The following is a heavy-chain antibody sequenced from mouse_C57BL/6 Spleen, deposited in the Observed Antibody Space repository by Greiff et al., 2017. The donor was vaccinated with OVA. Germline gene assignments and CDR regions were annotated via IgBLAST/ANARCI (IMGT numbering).Heavy chain of an antibody. Sequence: EVQLQESGAGLVKPGGSLKLSCAASGFTFSSYAMSWVRQTPEKRLEWVAYISSGGDYIYYADTVKGRITISRDNARNTLYLQMSSLKSEDTAMYYCTRGNSNYPAWLAYWGQGTLVTVSA. V-gene: IGHV5-9-1*02. J-gene: IGHJ3*01. CDR3: TRGNSNYPAWLAY. CDR2: ISSGGDYI. CDR1: GFTFSSYA. D-gene: IGHD2-5*01.